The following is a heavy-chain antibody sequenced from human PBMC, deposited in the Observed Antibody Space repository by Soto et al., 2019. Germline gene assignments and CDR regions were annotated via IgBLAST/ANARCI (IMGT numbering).Heavy chain of an antibody. J-gene: IGHJ4*02. CDR2: INAGNGNT. CDR3: ARGRIAVAGDFDY. CDR1: GYTFTSYA. D-gene: IGHD6-19*01. Sequence: ASVKVSCKASGYTFTSYAMHWARQAPGQRLEWMGWINAGNGNTKYSQKFQGRVTITRDTSASTAYMELSSLRSEDTAVYYCARGRIAVAGDFDYWGQGTLVTVSS. V-gene: IGHV1-3*01.